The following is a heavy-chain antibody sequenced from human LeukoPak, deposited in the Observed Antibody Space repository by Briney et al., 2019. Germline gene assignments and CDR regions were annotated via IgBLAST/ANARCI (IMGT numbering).Heavy chain of an antibody. CDR3: AIYDSSGYYNY. D-gene: IGHD3-22*01. CDR1: GFTFSSYA. Sequence: GGSLRLSCTASGFTFSSYAMSWVRQAPGKGLEWVSAISGSGGSTYYADSVKARFTISRDNSKNTLYLQMNSLRAEDTAVYYCAIYDSSGYYNYWGQGTLVTVSS. V-gene: IGHV3-23*01. CDR2: ISGSGGST. J-gene: IGHJ4*02.